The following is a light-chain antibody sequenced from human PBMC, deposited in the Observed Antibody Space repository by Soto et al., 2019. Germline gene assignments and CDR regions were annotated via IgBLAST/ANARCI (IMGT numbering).Light chain of an antibody. J-gene: IGLJ2*01. CDR1: SSDVGGYYY. CDR3: TTWDDSLNGPV. Sequence: SALTQPASVSGSPGQSITISCTGTSSDVGGYYYVSWYQHHPGKAPKLMIYQVSNRPSGVPDRFSGSKSGTSASLAISGLQSEDEADYFCTTWDDSLNGPVFGGGTKLTVL. V-gene: IGLV2-14*01. CDR2: QVS.